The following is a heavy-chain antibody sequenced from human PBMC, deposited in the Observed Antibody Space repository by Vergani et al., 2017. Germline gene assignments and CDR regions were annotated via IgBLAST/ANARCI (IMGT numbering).Heavy chain of an antibody. J-gene: IGHJ3*02. D-gene: IGHD7-27*01. CDR1: GGTFSSYA. V-gene: IGHV1-2*02. Sequence: QVQLVQSGAEVKKPGASVKVSCKASGGTFSSYAISWVRQAPGQGLEWMGWINPNSGGTNYAQKFQGRVTMTRDTSISTAYMELSRLRSDDTAVYYCARTNWGLGAFDIWGQGTMVTVSS. CDR3: ARTNWGLGAFDI. CDR2: INPNSGGT.